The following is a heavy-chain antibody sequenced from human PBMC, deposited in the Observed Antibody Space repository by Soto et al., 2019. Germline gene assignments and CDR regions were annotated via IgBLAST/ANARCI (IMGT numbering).Heavy chain of an antibody. CDR2: ISSSSSTI. V-gene: IGHV3-48*04. CDR1: GVTFISYG. D-gene: IGHD4-17*01. CDR3: ARRYGGTLDY. J-gene: IGHJ4*02. Sequence: GGLLRLSCAASGVTFISYGMNWVRQAPGKGLEWVSYISSSSSTIYYADSVKGRFTISRDNAKNSLYLQMNSLRAEDTAVYYCARRYGGTLDYWGQGTLVTVSS.